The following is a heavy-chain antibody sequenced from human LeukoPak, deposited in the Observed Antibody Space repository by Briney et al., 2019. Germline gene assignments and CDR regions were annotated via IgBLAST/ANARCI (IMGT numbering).Heavy chain of an antibody. D-gene: IGHD6-19*01. CDR1: GFTFDDYA. CDR3: AKGSGEWLIPDPIDY. J-gene: IGHJ4*02. Sequence: PGRSLRLSCAASGFTFDDYAMHWVRQAPGKGLEWVSGISWNSGSIGYADSVKGRFTISSDNAKNSLYLQMNSLRAEDMALYYCAKGSGEWLIPDPIDYWGQGTLVTVSS. CDR2: ISWNSGSI. V-gene: IGHV3-9*03.